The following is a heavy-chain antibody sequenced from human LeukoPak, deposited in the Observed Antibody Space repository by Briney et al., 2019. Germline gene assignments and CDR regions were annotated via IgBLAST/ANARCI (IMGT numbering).Heavy chain of an antibody. V-gene: IGHV3-30*02. CDR3: ADEGDYYDSSGYGDAFDI. Sequence: GGSLRLSCAASGFTFSSYRMHWVRPAPGKGLEWVAFIRYDGSNKYYADCVKGRFTISRDNSKNTLYLQMNSLRAEDTAVYYCADEGDYYDSSGYGDAFDIWGQGTMVTVSS. D-gene: IGHD3-22*01. CDR1: GFTFSSYR. CDR2: IRYDGSNK. J-gene: IGHJ3*02.